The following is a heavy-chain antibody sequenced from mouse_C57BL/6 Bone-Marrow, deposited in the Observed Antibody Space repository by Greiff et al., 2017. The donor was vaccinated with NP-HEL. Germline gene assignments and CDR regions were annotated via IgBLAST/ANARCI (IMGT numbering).Heavy chain of an antibody. Sequence: QVQLQQPGAELVRPGISVKLSCKASGYTFTSYWMHWVRQRPGQGLEWIGVIDPSDSYTNYNQKFKGKATLTVDTSSSTAYMQLSSLTSEDSAVYYCAREDGYPYYFDYWGQGTTLTVSS. J-gene: IGHJ2*01. CDR2: IDPSDSYT. CDR1: GYTFTSYW. CDR3: AREDGYPYYFDY. V-gene: IGHV1-59*01. D-gene: IGHD2-3*01.